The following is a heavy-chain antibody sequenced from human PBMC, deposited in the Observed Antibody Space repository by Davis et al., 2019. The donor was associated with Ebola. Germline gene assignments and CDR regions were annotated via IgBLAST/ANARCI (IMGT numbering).Heavy chain of an antibody. CDR1: GFTFNNYV. CDR2: ISYDGSRK. V-gene: IGHV3-30*18. J-gene: IGHJ6*02. Sequence: GGSLRLSCAASGFTFNNYVIHWVRQAPGKGLEWVAMISYDGSRKYHADSVKGRFTISRDNSKNTLFLQMTGLRAEDTAVYYGAKDHYGSGSGSTGLDVWGQGTTVTVSS. D-gene: IGHD3-10*01. CDR3: AKDHYGSGSGSTGLDV.